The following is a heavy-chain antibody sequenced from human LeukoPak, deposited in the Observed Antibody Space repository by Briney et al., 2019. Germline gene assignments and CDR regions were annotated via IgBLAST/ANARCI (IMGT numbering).Heavy chain of an antibody. D-gene: IGHD6-13*01. Sequence: GGSLRLSCAASGFTFNSYSMNWVRQAPGKGLEWVSYISSSSSTIYYADSVKGRFTISRDNAKNSLYLQVNSLRDEDTAVYYCASEPGITTTGTLAGDYWGQGTLVTVSS. CDR3: ASEPGITTTGTLAGDY. CDR2: ISSSSSTI. V-gene: IGHV3-48*02. CDR1: GFTFNSYS. J-gene: IGHJ4*02.